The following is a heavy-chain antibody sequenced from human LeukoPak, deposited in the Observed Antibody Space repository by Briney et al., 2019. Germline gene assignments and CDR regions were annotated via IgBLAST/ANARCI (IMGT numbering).Heavy chain of an antibody. CDR1: GYSFTTYW. CDR2: FYT. Sequence: GESLQISCKTSGYSFTTYWIGWGRRMPGKGVEWMGIFYTRYSPSLQGQVTISADKSISTAYLQWSSLEASDTAMYYCARHYYDSSGYFYFDYWGQGTLVTVSS. J-gene: IGHJ4*02. V-gene: IGHV5-51*01. D-gene: IGHD3-22*01. CDR3: ARHYYDSSGYFYFDY.